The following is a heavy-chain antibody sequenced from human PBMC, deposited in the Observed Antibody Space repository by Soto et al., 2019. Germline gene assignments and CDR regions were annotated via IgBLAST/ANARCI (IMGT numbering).Heavy chain of an antibody. D-gene: IGHD3-3*01. CDR3: ARAGNYDFWSGYQALFWFDP. J-gene: IGHJ5*02. Sequence: ASVKVSCKASGYTFTGYYMHWVRQAPGQGLEWMGWINPNSGGTNYAQKFQGRVTMTRDTSISTAYMELSRLRSDDTAVYYCARAGNYDFWSGYQALFWFDPWGQGTLVTVSS. V-gene: IGHV1-2*02. CDR2: INPNSGGT. CDR1: GYTFTGYY.